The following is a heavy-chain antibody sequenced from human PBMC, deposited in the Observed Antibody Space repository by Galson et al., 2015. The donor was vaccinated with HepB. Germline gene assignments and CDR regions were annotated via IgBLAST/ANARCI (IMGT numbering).Heavy chain of an antibody. CDR1: GFTFSNAW. Sequence: SLRLSCAASGFTFSNAWMNWVRQAPGKGLEWVGRIKSKTDGGTTDYAAPVKGRFTIPRDDSKNTLYLQMNSLKTEDTAVYYCTISGVAAAHLFGYWGQGTLVTVSS. CDR3: TISGVAAAHLFGY. CDR2: IKSKTDGGTT. D-gene: IGHD6-13*01. V-gene: IGHV3-15*07. J-gene: IGHJ4*02.